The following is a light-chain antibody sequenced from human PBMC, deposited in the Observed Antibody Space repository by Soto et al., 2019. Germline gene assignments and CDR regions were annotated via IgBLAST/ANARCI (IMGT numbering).Light chain of an antibody. J-gene: IGKJ4*01. Sequence: EILMTQSPATLSVSPGERATLSCRASQSVSSNLAWYQQKVGQAPRLLIYGASIRATGIPARFSGSGSGTEFTLTISSLQSEDFAVYFCQQYNNWRPLTFSGGTKVEIK. CDR2: GAS. V-gene: IGKV3D-15*01. CDR3: QQYNNWRPLT. CDR1: QSVSSN.